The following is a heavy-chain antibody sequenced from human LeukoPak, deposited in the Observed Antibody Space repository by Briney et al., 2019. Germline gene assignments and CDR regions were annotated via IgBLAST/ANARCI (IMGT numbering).Heavy chain of an antibody. CDR2: IYYSGTT. D-gene: IGHD7-27*01. J-gene: IGHJ2*01. CDR3: ASHRTGEDYWYFDL. V-gene: IGHV4-31*03. Sequence: KASETLSLTCTVSGGSNSSRGYYWSWIRQHPGKGLEWIGYIYYSGTTYYNPSLKSRVSISVDASKNQFSLKLSSVTAADTAVYYCASHRTGEDYWYFDLWGRGTLVTVSS. CDR1: GGSNSSRGYY.